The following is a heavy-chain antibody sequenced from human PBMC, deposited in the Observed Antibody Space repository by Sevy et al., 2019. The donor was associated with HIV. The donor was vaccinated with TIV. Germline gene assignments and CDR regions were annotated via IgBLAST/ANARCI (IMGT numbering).Heavy chain of an antibody. CDR2: IHYSGST. CDR1: GGSISTNSYY. CDR3: ARVSWYSSGWLWFDN. J-gene: IGHJ5*02. Sequence: SETLSLICTVSGGSISTNSYYWGWIRQPPGKGLAWIATIHYSGSTYYNPSLKSRVTISVDTSKDQFSLKLTSVTAADTSVYYCARVSWYSSGWLWFDNWGQGTLVTVSS. D-gene: IGHD6-25*01. V-gene: IGHV4-39*01.